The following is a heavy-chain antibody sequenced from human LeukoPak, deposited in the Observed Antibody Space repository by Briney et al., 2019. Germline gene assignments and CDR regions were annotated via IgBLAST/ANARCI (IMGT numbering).Heavy chain of an antibody. CDR2: ISYDGTIR. CDR3: AKGCCSSTTCDLANP. V-gene: IGHV3-30*18. J-gene: IGHJ5*02. CDR1: GLTFRSYG. D-gene: IGHD2-2*01. Sequence: GGSLRLSCAASGLTFRSYGMHWVRQAPGKGLEWVAVISYDGTIRNYADSVKGRFTISRDNSKNTLYLQMNSLTAEDTALYYCAKGCCSSTTCDLANPWGQGTLVTVSS.